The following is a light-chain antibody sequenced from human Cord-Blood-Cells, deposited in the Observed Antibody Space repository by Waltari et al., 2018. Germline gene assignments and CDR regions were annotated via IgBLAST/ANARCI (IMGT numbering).Light chain of an antibody. CDR3: QQYGSSPRT. CDR2: GAS. CDR1: QSVSSSY. J-gene: IGKJ1*01. V-gene: IGKV3-20*01. Sequence: ELALTQSPGTLSLSPGERATLPCRASQSVSSSYLAWYQQKPGQAPRLLIYGASSRATGIPDRFSGSGSGTDFTLTISRLEPEDFAVYYCQQYGSSPRTFGQGTKVEIK.